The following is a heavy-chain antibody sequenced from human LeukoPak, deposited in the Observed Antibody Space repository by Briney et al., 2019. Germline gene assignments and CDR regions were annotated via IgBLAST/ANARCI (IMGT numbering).Heavy chain of an antibody. V-gene: IGHV3-23*01. CDR3: AKGELELTSFDY. Sequence: GGSLRLSCAASGFTFSSYAMSWVRQAPGKGLEWVSAISGSGGSTYYADSVKGRFTISRDNSKNTLYPQMNSLRAEDTAVYYCAKGELELTSFDYWGQGTLVTVSS. J-gene: IGHJ4*02. CDR1: GFTFSSYA. CDR2: ISGSGGST. D-gene: IGHD1-7*01.